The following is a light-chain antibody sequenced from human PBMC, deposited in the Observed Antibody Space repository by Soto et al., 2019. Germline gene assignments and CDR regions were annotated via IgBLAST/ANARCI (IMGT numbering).Light chain of an antibody. J-gene: IGKJ1*01. Sequence: IVMTQSPATVSASPGERVTLSCRASQSVSGNVAWYHQKPGQPPRLLVYGASTTATDIPARFFGSGSETPFTLTITRLQSEDFGTYYCQQFNSWPRTFGQGTKVEIK. CDR1: QSVSGN. CDR2: GAS. V-gene: IGKV3-15*01. CDR3: QQFNSWPRT.